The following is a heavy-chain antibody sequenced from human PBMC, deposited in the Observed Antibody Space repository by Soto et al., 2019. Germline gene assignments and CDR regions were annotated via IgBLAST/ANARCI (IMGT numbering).Heavy chain of an antibody. Sequence: PSETLSLTCTVCGASTRGFYWSWIRKSAGKGLEWIGRIYATGTSDYSPSLKSRVMMSVDTSWKQFSLKLRSVTAADSAIYYCVRDGTRSLRHGFDPWGQG. CDR2: IYATGTS. J-gene: IGHJ5*02. CDR1: GASTRGFY. CDR3: VRDGTRSLRHGFDP. V-gene: IGHV4-4*07. D-gene: IGHD1-1*01.